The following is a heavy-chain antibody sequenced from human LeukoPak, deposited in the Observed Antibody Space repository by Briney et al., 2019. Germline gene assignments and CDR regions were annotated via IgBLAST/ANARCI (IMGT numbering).Heavy chain of an antibody. J-gene: IGHJ2*01. CDR2: ISAYNGNT. CDR3: ARGTYDFWSGYYSWYFDL. V-gene: IGHV1-18*01. Sequence: ASVKVSCKASGYTFTSYGISWVRQAPGQGLEWMGWISAYNGNTNYAQKLQGRVTMTTDTSTSTVYMELRSLRSDDTAVYYCARGTYDFWSGYYSWYFDLWGRGTLVTVSS. D-gene: IGHD3-3*01. CDR1: GYTFTSYG.